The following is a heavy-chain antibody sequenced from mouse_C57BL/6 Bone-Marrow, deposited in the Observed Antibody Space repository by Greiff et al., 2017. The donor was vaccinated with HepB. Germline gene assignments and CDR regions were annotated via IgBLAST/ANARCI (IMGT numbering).Heavy chain of an antibody. CDR2: ISYDGSN. J-gene: IGHJ1*03. V-gene: IGHV3-6*01. CDR1: GYSITSGYY. D-gene: IGHD1-1*01. Sequence: ESGPGLVKPSQSLSLTCSVTGYSITSGYYWNWIRQFPGNKLEWMGYISYDGSNNYNPSLKNRISITRDTSKNQFFLKLNSVATEDTATYYCANINYYGSSYWYFDVWGTGTTVTVSS. CDR3: ANINYYGSSYWYFDV.